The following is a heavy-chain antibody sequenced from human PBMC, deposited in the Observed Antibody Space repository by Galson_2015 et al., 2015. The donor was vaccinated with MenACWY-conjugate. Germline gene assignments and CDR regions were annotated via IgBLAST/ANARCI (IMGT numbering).Heavy chain of an antibody. CDR1: GFTFSSYA. V-gene: IGHV3-64D*09. D-gene: IGHD6-19*01. J-gene: IGHJ4*02. CDR3: VKARSSGWYGYFDS. Sequence: SLRLSCAASGFTFSSYAMHWVRQTPGKGLEYVSAISSDGSSTYYADSVKGRFTISRDNSKNTLYLQMSSLRAEDTVVYYCVKARSSGWYGYFDSWGQGTLVTVSS. CDR2: ISSDGSST.